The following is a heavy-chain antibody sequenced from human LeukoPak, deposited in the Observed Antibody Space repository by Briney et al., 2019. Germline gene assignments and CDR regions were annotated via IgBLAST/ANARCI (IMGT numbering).Heavy chain of an antibody. CDR3: ARGLSISAADWFDP. V-gene: IGHV3-48*04. CDR2: ISSSSSTI. J-gene: IGHJ5*02. Sequence: GGPLRLSCAASGFTFSSYSMNWVRQAPGKGLEWVSYISSSSSTIYYADSVKGRFTISRDNAKNSLYLQMNSLRAEDTAVYYCARGLSISAADWFDPWGQGTLVTVSS. D-gene: IGHD6-6*01. CDR1: GFTFSSYS.